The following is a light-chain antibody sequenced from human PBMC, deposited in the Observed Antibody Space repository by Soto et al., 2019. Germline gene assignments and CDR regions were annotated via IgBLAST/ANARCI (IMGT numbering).Light chain of an antibody. CDR2: EVT. CDR1: SSDVGDYNF. V-gene: IGLV2-8*01. J-gene: IGLJ2*01. CDR3: SSHAVTNTMV. Sequence: QSVLTQPPSASGSPGQSVTISCTGTSSDVGDYNFVSWYQQHPGKAPKLMIYEVTKRPSGVPDRFSGSKSGNTASLTVSGLHAEDEADYYCSSHAVTNTMVFGGGTQLTVL.